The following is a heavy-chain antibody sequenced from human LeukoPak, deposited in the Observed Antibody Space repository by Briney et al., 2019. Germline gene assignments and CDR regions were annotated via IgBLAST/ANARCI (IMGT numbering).Heavy chain of an antibody. Sequence: GGSLRLSCAASGFTVSSNYMSWVRQAPGKGLEWVSVIYSGGNTYYADSVKGRFTISRDNSKNTLYLRMNGLRAEDTAVYYCARDQRGEGINYFDYWGQGTLVTVSS. D-gene: IGHD1-14*01. CDR2: IYSGGNT. J-gene: IGHJ4*02. CDR3: ARDQRGEGINYFDY. V-gene: IGHV3-53*01. CDR1: GFTVSSNY.